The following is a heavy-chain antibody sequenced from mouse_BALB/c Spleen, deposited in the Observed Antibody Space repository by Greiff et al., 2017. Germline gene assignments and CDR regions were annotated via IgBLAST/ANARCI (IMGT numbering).Heavy chain of an antibody. J-gene: IGHJ4*01. CDR2: IDPENGNT. D-gene: IGHD1-2*01. CDR3: ATWNYYGPCSYYAMDY. V-gene: IGHV14-1*02. CDR1: GFNIKDYY. Sequence: VQLQQSGAELVRPGALVKLSCKASGFNIKDYYMHWVKQRPEQGLEWIGWIDPENGNTKYDPKFQGKATITADTSSNTAYLQLSILTSEDTAVYYCATWNYYGPCSYYAMDYWGQGTSVTVSS.